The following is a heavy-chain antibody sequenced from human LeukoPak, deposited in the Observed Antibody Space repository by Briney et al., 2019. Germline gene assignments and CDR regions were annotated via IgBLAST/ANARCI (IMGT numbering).Heavy chain of an antibody. V-gene: IGHV1-2*02. CDR3: ARDLDYYGSGSFFNI. CDR2: INPNSGGT. D-gene: IGHD3-10*01. Sequence: GASVTVSCKSSGYTFTGYYIHWVRQAPGQGREGMGWINPNSGGTNYAQKFQGRVTMTRDTSIITAYMELSRLRSDDTAVYYCARDLDYYGSGSFFNIWGQGTMVTVSS. CDR1: GYTFTGYY. J-gene: IGHJ3*02.